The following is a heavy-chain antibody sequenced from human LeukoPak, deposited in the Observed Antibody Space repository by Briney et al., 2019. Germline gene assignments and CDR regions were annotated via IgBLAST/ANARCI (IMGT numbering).Heavy chain of an antibody. Sequence: ASVKVSCKASGYTCTSYDINWVRQATGQGLEWMGWMNPNSGNTGYAQKFQGRVTITRNTSISTAYMELSSLRSEDTAVYYCARGYYDILTGYYTFDYWGRGTLVTVSS. CDR1: GYTCTSYD. D-gene: IGHD3-9*01. J-gene: IGHJ4*02. CDR2: MNPNSGNT. CDR3: ARGYYDILTGYYTFDY. V-gene: IGHV1-8*03.